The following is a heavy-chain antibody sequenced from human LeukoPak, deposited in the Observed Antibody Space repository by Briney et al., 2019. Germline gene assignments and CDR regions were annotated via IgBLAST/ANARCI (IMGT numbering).Heavy chain of an antibody. V-gene: IGHV3-23*01. CDR2: IRDSGSST. D-gene: IGHD1-26*01. CDR3: AKYGPQDSGSSHFDY. Sequence: GGSLRLSCAASGFTFSSYAMSWVRQAPGKGLEWVSAIRDSGSSTHYADSVKGRFTTSRDNSKNTLFLQMDSLRAEDTAIYYCAKYGPQDSGSSHFDYWGQGALVTVSS. CDR1: GFTFSSYA. J-gene: IGHJ4*02.